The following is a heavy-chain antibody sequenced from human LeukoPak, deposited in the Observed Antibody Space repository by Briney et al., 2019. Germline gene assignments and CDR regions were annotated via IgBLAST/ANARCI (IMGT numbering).Heavy chain of an antibody. V-gene: IGHV7-4-1*02. CDR3: ARDDYGDSLVRAFDI. J-gene: IGHJ3*02. Sequence: GASVKVSWKASGYTFTSYAMNWVRQAPGQGLEWMGWINTNTGNPTYAQGFTGRFVFSLDTSVSTAYLQISSLKAEDTAVYYCARDDYGDSLVRAFDIWGQGTMVTVSS. CDR1: GYTFTSYA. CDR2: INTNTGNP. D-gene: IGHD4-17*01.